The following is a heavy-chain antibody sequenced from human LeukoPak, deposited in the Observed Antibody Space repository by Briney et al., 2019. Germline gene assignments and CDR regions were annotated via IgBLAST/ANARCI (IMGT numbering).Heavy chain of an antibody. CDR1: GFSVSNYY. CDR2: MYTGGGR. D-gene: IGHD2-21*02. V-gene: IGHV3-66*01. J-gene: IGHJ4*02. CDR3: TRGQSYCGADCYSD. Sequence: GGSLRLSCAASGFSVSNYYVSWVRQPPGKGLEWVSVMYTGGGRYYGDSVKGRFTISRDNSKNTVFLQMNSLRVEDTALYYCTRGQSYCGADCYSDWGQGTLVTVSS.